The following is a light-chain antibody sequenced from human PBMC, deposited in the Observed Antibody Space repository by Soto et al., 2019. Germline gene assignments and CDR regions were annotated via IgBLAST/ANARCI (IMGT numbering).Light chain of an antibody. CDR2: EAS. Sequence: DIQMTQPPSTLSASVGDTVTLTCRASQNIGGWLAWYQQRPGRAPKLLIYEASTLASGVPSRFTGSGSGTHFTLTIDGLQPDDAATYYCQQHNDYATFGPGTK. V-gene: IGKV1-5*01. CDR3: QQHNDYAT. CDR1: QNIGGW. J-gene: IGKJ2*01.